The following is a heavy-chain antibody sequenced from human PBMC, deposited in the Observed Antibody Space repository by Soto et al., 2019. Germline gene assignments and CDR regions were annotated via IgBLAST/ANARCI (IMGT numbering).Heavy chain of an antibody. CDR1: GFTFSSYS. D-gene: IGHD3-16*02. CDR3: ARDYDYIWGSYRYRFFPPVASP. J-gene: IGHJ5*02. V-gene: IGHV3-48*01. Sequence: PGGSLRLSCAASGFTFSSYSMNWVRQAPGKGLEWVSYISSSSSTIYYADSVKGRFTISRDNAKNSLYLQMNSLRAEDTAVYYCARDYDYIWGSYRYRFFPPVASPWGQGTLVTVSS. CDR2: ISSSSSTI.